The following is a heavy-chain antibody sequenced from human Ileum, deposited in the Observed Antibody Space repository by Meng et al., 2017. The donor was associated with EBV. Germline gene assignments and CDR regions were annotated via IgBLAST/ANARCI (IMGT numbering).Heavy chain of an antibody. CDR1: GYSISSTNW. CDR3: ARNVPGTSAYYD. D-gene: IGHD3-22*01. Sequence: QLRESGPGLVKPSDTLSLTCAVSGYSISSTNWWGWIRQPPGKGLEWIGYIYYSGSTSYNPSLKSRVTMSVDTSKNQFSLNLNSVTAVDTAVYYCARNVPGTSAYYDWGQGTLVTVSS. J-gene: IGHJ4*02. V-gene: IGHV4-28*01. CDR2: IYYSGST.